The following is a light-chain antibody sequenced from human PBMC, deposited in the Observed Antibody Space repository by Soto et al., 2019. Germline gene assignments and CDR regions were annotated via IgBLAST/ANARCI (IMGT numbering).Light chain of an antibody. V-gene: IGKV3-20*01. CDR1: QSVSSSY. Sequence: EIVLTQSPGTLSLSPGERATLSCRASQSVSSSYLAWYQQKPGQAPRLLNYGASSRATGIPDRFSGSGSGTDFTLTISRLEPEDFAVYYCQQYGSSPCTFGPGTKVDIK. CDR2: GAS. J-gene: IGKJ3*01. CDR3: QQYGSSPCT.